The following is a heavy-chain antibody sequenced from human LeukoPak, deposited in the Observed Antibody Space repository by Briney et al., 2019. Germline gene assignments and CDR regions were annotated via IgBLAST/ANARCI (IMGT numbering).Heavy chain of an antibody. J-gene: IGHJ3*02. CDR3: ARVGGITIFGGGAFDI. CDR1: GYTFTGYY. Sequence: ASVKVSCKASGYTFTGYYMHWVRQAPGQGLEWMGWINPNSGGTTYAQKFQGKVTMTRDTSISTAYMELSRLRSDDTAVYYCARVGGITIFGGGAFDIWGQGTMVTVSS. D-gene: IGHD3-3*01. V-gene: IGHV1-2*02. CDR2: INPNSGGT.